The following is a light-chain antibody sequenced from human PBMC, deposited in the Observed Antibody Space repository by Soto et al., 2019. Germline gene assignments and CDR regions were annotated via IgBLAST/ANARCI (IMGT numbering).Light chain of an antibody. Sequence: IVLTQSPDTLSFSPGERAALSCRASQGISNNCLAWYQQKPGQAPRLLMYGVSNRATGIPDRFSGSGSGTDFTLTISRLEPEDFAVYYCQHFGGSSWTFGQGTKVEIK. CDR3: QHFGGSSWT. J-gene: IGKJ1*01. CDR2: GVS. CDR1: QGISNNC. V-gene: IGKV3-20*01.